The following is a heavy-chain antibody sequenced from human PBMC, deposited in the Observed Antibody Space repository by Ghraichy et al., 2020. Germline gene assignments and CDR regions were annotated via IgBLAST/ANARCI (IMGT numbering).Heavy chain of an antibody. Sequence: GGSLRLSCAASGFSVSDNYMNWVRQGPGKGLEWVSVIFKGGNIHYADSVRGRFTISRDSSKNTLYLQMNALRVDDTAVYFCARDRLGDGALDIWGQGTMVTVSS. CDR1: GFSVSDNY. J-gene: IGHJ3*02. CDR3: ARDRLGDGALDI. V-gene: IGHV3-53*01. CDR2: IFKGGNI. D-gene: IGHD3-10*01.